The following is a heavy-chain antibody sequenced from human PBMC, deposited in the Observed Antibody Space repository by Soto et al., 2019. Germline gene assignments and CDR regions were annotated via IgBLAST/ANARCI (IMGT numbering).Heavy chain of an antibody. CDR1: GYTFTGYY. J-gene: IGHJ6*02. D-gene: IGHD1-26*01. V-gene: IGHV1-2*04. CDR2: INPNSGGT. Sequence: RASVKVSCKASGYTFTGYYMHWVRQAPGQGLEWMGWINPNSGGTNYAQKFQGWVTMTRDTSISTAYMELSRLRSDDTAVYYCASSADYYYGMDVWGQGTTVTVSS. CDR3: ASSADYYYGMDV.